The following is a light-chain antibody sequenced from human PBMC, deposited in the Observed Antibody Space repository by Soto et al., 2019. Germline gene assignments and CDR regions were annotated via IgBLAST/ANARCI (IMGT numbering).Light chain of an antibody. J-gene: IGLJ1*01. CDR1: SSDVEVYNY. CDR3: SSYAGSNNVCV. V-gene: IGLV2-8*01. CDR2: EVS. Sequence: QSALTQPPSASGSPGQSVTISCTGTSSDVEVYNYVSWYQQHPGKAPKLMIYEVSKRPSGVPDRFSGSKSGNTASLTVSGLQAEDEADYYCSSYAGSNNVCVFGTGTKLTVL.